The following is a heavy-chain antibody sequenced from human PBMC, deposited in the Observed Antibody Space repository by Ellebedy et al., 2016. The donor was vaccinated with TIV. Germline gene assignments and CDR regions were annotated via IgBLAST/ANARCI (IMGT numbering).Heavy chain of an antibody. D-gene: IGHD4-17*01. CDR2: ISTIT. V-gene: IGHV3-21*01. J-gene: IGHJ2*01. CDR1: GFTFSTYS. CDR3: ARAIYGASYL. Sequence: PGGSLRLSCAASGFTFSTYSLNWVRQAPGEGLEWVSSISTITNYADSVRGRFTISRDNAKNSLYLQMNSLRAEDTAVYYCARAIYGASYLWGRGTLVTVSS.